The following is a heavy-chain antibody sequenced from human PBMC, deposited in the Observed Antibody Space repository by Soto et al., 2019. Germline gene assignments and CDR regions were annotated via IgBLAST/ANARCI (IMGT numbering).Heavy chain of an antibody. CDR3: ARDLDCSGGSCYRFSYFDY. CDR2: ISATGGST. Sequence: GGSLRLSCAASGFTFSSYAMSWVRQAPGKGLEWVATISATGGSTYYADSVKGRFTISRDNSKNSLYLQMNSLRAEDTAVYYCARDLDCSGGSCYRFSYFDYWGQGTLVTVSS. J-gene: IGHJ4*02. V-gene: IGHV3-23*01. D-gene: IGHD2-15*01. CDR1: GFTFSSYA.